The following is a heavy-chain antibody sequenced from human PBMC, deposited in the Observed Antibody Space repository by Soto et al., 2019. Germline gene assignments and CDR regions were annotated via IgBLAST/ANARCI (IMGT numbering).Heavy chain of an antibody. CDR3: ARDTARDKVRIYYGMDV. V-gene: IGHV3-33*01. CDR2: IWYDGSNK. J-gene: IGHJ6*02. D-gene: IGHD3-10*01. CDR1: GFTFSSYG. Sequence: QVQLVESGGGVVQPGRSLRLSCAASGFTFSSYGMHWVRQAPGKGLEWVAVIWYDGSNKYYADSVKGRFTISRDNSKNTLYLKMNRLRAEDTAVYYCARDTARDKVRIYYGMDVWGQGTTVTVSS.